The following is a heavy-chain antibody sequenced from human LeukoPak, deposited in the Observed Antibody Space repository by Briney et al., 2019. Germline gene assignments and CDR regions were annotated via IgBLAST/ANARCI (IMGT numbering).Heavy chain of an antibody. Sequence: GSLRLSCAASGFTFSSYWMSWVRQAPGKGLEWVANIKQDGSEKYYVDSVKGRFTISRDNTKNSLYLQMNSLRAEDTAVYYCARVSAMVIPLFDYWGQGALVTVSS. CDR3: ARVSAMVIPLFDY. D-gene: IGHD2-21*01. CDR2: IKQDGSEK. J-gene: IGHJ4*02. CDR1: GFTFSSYW. V-gene: IGHV3-7*01.